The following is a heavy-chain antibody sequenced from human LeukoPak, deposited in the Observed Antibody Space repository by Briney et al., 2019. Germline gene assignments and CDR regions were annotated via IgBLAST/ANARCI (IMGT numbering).Heavy chain of an antibody. CDR3: AREAPSGITGTLFSDY. Sequence: ASVKVSCKVSGYTLTELSMHWVRQAPGKGLEWMGGFDPEDGETIYAQKFQGRVTMTEDTSTDTAYMELSSLRSEDTAVYYCAREAPSGITGTLFSDYWGQGTLVTVSS. D-gene: IGHD1-7*01. J-gene: IGHJ4*02. V-gene: IGHV1-24*01. CDR2: FDPEDGET. CDR1: GYTLTELS.